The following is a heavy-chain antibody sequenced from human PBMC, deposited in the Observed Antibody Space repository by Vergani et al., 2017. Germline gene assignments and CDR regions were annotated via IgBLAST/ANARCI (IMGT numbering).Heavy chain of an antibody. CDR3: AIMGCRTRCYRVYNWFDP. Sequence: QVQLVQSGAEVKKPGSSVKVSCKASGCTFSSYAISWVRQAPGQGLEWMGGIIPIFGTANYAQKFQGRVTITADESTSTAYMELSSLRSEDTAVYYCAIMGCRTRCYRVYNWFDPWGQGTLVTVSS. CDR1: GCTFSSYA. J-gene: IGHJ5*02. D-gene: IGHD2-2*02. V-gene: IGHV1-69*01. CDR2: IIPIFGTA.